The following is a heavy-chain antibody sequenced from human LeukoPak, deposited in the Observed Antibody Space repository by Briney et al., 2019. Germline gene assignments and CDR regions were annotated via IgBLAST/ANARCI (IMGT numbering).Heavy chain of an antibody. CDR3: AKDTVTYCYDSSGYFDY. Sequence: GGSLRLSCAASGLTFADYAMDWVRPAPGKGLEWGSGISWNSGSIGYAGSVKGRLTISRDNAKSSLYLQRDSLRAEDRALYYCAKDTVTYCYDSSGYFDYWGQGTLVTVSS. D-gene: IGHD3-22*01. V-gene: IGHV3-9*01. CDR2: ISWNSGSI. CDR1: GLTFADYA. J-gene: IGHJ4*02.